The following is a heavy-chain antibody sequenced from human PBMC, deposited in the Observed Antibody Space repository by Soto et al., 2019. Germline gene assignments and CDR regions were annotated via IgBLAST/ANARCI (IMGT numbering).Heavy chain of an antibody. CDR3: AKVKEMATITGQGDY. CDR2: ISYDGSNK. J-gene: IGHJ4*02. V-gene: IGHV3-30*18. Sequence: QVQLVESGGGVVQPGRSLRLSCAASGFTFSSYGMHRVRQAPGKGLEWVAVISYDGSNKYYADSVKGRFTISRDNSKNTLYLQMNSLRAEDTAVYYCAKVKEMATITGQGDYWGQGTLVTVSS. D-gene: IGHD5-12*01. CDR1: GFTFSSYG.